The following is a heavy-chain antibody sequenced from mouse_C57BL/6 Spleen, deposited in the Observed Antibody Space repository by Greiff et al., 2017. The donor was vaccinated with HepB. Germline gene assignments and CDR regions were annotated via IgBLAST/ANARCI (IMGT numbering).Heavy chain of an antibody. D-gene: IGHD1-1*01. V-gene: IGHV2-5*01. J-gene: IGHJ3*01. CDR1: GFSFTSYG. Sequence: QVQLQQSGPGLVQPSQSLSITCTVSGFSFTSYGVHWVRQSPGKGLEWLGVIWRGGSTDYNAAFMSRLSITKDNSKSQVFFKMNSLQADDTAIYYCAKNQGYYGSSYVAYWGQGTLVTVSA. CDR3: AKNQGYYGSSYVAY. CDR2: IWRGGST.